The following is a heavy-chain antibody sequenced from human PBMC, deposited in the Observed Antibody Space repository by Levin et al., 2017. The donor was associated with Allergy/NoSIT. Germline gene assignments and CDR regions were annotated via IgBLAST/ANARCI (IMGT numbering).Heavy chain of an antibody. CDR1: GFTFSTYS. CDR2: ITSGGGTI. CDR3: ARVLKQLAWYFDL. D-gene: IGHD6-13*01. J-gene: IGHJ2*01. V-gene: IGHV3-48*01. Sequence: GESLKISCAASGFTFSTYSMIWVRQAPGKGLEWVSYITSGGGTIYYTDSVKGRFTISRDNAKNSLYLQISSLRAEDTAVYYCARVLKQLAWYFDLWGRGALVTVSS.